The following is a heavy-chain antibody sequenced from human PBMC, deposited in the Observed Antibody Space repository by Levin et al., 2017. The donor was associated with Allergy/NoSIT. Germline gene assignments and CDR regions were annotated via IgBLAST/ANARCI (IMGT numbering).Heavy chain of an antibody. V-gene: IGHV3-30*18. CDR2: ISYDGTDK. CDR1: GFTFTSFG. D-gene: IGHD4-17*01. J-gene: IGHJ4*02. Sequence: SGGSLRLSCAASGFTFTSFGMHWVRQPPGKGLDWVAFISYDGTDKNYADSVKGRFTISRDNSKNTLYLQMNSLRAEDTALYYCAKDRDYGAGDHWGQGTLVTVSS. CDR3: AKDRDYGAGDH.